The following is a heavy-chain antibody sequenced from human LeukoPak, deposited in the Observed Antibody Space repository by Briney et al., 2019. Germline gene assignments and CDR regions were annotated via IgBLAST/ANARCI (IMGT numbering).Heavy chain of an antibody. J-gene: IGHJ3*02. CDR3: ARGVRYYDSSGQGGDAFDI. D-gene: IGHD3-22*01. Sequence: PGGSLRLSCAASGFTSSSYSMNWVRQAPGKGLEWVSSISSSSSYIYYADSVKGRFTISRDNAKNSLYLQMNSLRAEDTAVYYCARGVRYYDSSGQGGDAFDIWGQGTMVTVSS. V-gene: IGHV3-21*01. CDR1: GFTSSSYS. CDR2: ISSSSSYI.